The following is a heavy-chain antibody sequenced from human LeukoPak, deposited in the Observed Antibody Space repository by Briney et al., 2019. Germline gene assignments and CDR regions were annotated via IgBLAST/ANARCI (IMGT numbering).Heavy chain of an antibody. Sequence: SETLSLTCTDSGGSISSSGHYWGWIRQAPGKGLEWIGSVHYSGSTYYSLSLQSRVSISVDTSKNQFSLNFKSMTAADTAVYYCMKGLAVAGKFFNNYNTDAWGQGTAVTVSS. CDR2: VHYSGST. CDR1: GGSISSSGHY. CDR3: MKGLAVAGKFFNNYNTDA. V-gene: IGHV4-39*01. D-gene: IGHD6-19*01. J-gene: IGHJ6*02.